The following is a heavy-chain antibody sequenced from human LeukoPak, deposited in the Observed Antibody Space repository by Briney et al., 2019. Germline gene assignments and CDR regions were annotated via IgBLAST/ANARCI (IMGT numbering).Heavy chain of an antibody. CDR3: ARDPQLVLLGPTRRYYYYGMDV. CDR1: GGSISSSSYY. CDR2: IYYSGST. J-gene: IGHJ6*02. D-gene: IGHD6-6*01. Sequence: KTSETLSLTCTVSGGSISSSSYYWGWIRQPPGKGLEWIGSIYYSGSTYYNPSLKSRVTISVDTSKNQFSLKLSSVTAADTAVYYCARDPQLVLLGPTRRYYYYGMDVWGQGTTVTVSS. V-gene: IGHV4-39*02.